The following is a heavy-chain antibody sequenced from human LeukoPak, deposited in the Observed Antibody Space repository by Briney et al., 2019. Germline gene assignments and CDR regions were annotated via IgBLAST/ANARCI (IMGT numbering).Heavy chain of an antibody. V-gene: IGHV3-23*01. CDR1: GFTFSSYA. J-gene: IGHJ5*02. CDR3: AKDRGDYGDRLRFDP. CDR2: ISGSGGDT. Sequence: GGSLRLSCAASGFTFSSYAMSWVRQAPGKGLEWVSPISGSGGDTYYADSVRGRSTISRDNSKSTLYLHMNTLRAEDTAVYYCAKDRGDYGDRLRFDPWGQGTLVTVSS. D-gene: IGHD4-17*01.